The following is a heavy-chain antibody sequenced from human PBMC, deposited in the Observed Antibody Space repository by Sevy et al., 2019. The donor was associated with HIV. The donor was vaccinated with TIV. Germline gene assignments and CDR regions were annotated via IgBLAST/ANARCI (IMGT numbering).Heavy chain of an antibody. V-gene: IGHV1-69*13. CDR2: IIPLFDTT. Sequence: ASVKVSCKASGGTFSSYGISWVRQAPGQGLEWMGGIIPLFDTTNNAQKFQDRVTFTADESTSTAYMELSSLRSEDTAMYYCARAFPNILTGYYDYWGQGTLVIVSS. CDR1: GGTFSSYG. J-gene: IGHJ4*02. D-gene: IGHD3-9*01. CDR3: ARAFPNILTGYYDY.